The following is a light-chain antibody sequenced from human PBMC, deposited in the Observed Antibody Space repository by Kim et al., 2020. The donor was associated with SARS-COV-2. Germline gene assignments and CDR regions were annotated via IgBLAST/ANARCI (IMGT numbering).Light chain of an antibody. CDR1: NKDVGTYNL. Sequence: QSALTQPASVSGSPGQSITISCTGTNKDVGTYNLVSWYQQHPGKVPKLLIYEVNKRPSGVSNRFSGSKSGNTASLTISGLQAEDEADYYCCSYVPGGNMLFAGGTQLTVL. V-gene: IGLV2-23*02. CDR2: EVN. CDR3: CSYVPGGNML. J-gene: IGLJ3*02.